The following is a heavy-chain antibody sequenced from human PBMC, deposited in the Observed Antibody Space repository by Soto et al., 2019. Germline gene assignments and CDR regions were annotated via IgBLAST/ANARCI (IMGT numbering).Heavy chain of an antibody. CDR3: ARNGRVGAHYYYYYGMDV. V-gene: IGHV4-59*01. Sequence: SETLSLTCTVYGGYISSYYWSWIRQPPGKGLEWIGYIYYSGSTNYNPSLKSRVTISVDTSKNQFSLKLSSVTAADTAVYYCARNGRVGAHYYYYYGMDVWGQGTTVTVSS. D-gene: IGHD1-26*01. CDR2: IYYSGST. CDR1: GGYISSYY. J-gene: IGHJ6*02.